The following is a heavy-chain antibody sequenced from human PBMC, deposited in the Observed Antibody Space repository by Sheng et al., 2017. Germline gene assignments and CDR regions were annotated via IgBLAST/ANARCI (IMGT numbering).Heavy chain of an antibody. CDR2: INHSGST. Sequence: QVQLQQWGAGLLKPSETLSLTCAVYGGSFSGYYWSWIRQPPGKGLEWIGEINHSGSTNYNPSLKSRVTISVDTSKNQFSLKLSSVTAADTAVYYCARGRPLYCSGGSCYSASFDYWGQGTLVTVSS. J-gene: IGHJ4*02. V-gene: IGHV4-34*01. CDR3: ARGRPLYCSGGSCYSASFDY. D-gene: IGHD2-15*01. CDR1: GGSFSGYY.